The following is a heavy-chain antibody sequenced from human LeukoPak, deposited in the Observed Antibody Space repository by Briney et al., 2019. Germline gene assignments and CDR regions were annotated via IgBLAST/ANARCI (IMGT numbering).Heavy chain of an antibody. CDR2: IHHSGNT. J-gene: IGHJ4*02. Sequence: SETLSLTCAVSGYSISSGYYWAWIRQPPGKGLEWVGSIHHSGNTYYNPSLMSRVPIPVDTSKDQFSLKLTSVTAADTAVYYCAREDRFSSAWNSPIDSWGQGTLVTVSS. V-gene: IGHV4-38-2*02. CDR1: GYSISSGYY. CDR3: AREDRFSSAWNSPIDS. D-gene: IGHD1/OR15-1a*01.